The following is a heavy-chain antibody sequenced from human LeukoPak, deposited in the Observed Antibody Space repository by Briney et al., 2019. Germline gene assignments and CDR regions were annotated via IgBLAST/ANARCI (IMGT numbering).Heavy chain of an antibody. CDR3: AKDSSSYDWGYMDV. D-gene: IGHD3-22*01. V-gene: IGHV3-23*01. Sequence: GGSLRLSCTASGFTFSTYAMSWVRQAPGKGLEWVSLIGGSDGRTRYADSVKGRFTISRDNSKNTLYLEMNSLRAEDTAVYYCAKDSSSYDWGYMDVWGKGTTVTIYS. CDR2: IGGSDGRT. J-gene: IGHJ6*03. CDR1: GFTFSTYA.